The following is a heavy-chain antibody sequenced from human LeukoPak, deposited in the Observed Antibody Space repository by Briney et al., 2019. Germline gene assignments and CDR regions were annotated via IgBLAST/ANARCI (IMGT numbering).Heavy chain of an antibody. Sequence: PGGSLRLSCAASGFTLVTYAMSWVRQAPGKGLEWVSTISGRGGTTYYADSVKGRFSISRDNSKNTLYLQMNSLRAEDTAVYYCAKSRWSDTSGYYYFDCWGQGTLVTVSS. CDR3: AKSRWSDTSGYYYFDC. D-gene: IGHD3-22*01. V-gene: IGHV3-23*01. CDR2: ISGRGGTT. CDR1: GFTLVTYA. J-gene: IGHJ4*02.